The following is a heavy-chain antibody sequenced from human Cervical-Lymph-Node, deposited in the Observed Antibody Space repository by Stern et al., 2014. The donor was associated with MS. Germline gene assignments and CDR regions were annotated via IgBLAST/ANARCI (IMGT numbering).Heavy chain of an antibody. CDR1: GYTFTSYG. J-gene: IGHJ4*02. CDR2: IRTYNGNT. V-gene: IGHV1-18*01. D-gene: IGHD3-22*01. CDR3: ARDGAYYYDSSGDLDY. Sequence: VQLVESGAEVKKPGASVKVSCKASGYTFTSYGITWVRQAPGQGLEWMGWIRTYNGNTNYAQNLQGRITMTTDTSTSTAYMELRSLRSDDTAVYYCARDGAYYYDSSGDLDYWGQGTLVTVSS.